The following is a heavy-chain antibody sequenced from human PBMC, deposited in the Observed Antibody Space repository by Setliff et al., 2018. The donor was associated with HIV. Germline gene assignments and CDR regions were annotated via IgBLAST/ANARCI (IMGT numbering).Heavy chain of an antibody. V-gene: IGHV4-4*07. CDR1: GGSFSDYY. D-gene: IGHD3-16*02. CDR3: ARDSRLSYRKIHDAFDI. CDR2: IYTSEST. J-gene: IGHJ3*02. Sequence: SETLSLTCGIYGGSFSDYYWSWIRQPAGKGLEWIGRIYTSESTNYNPSLKSRVTMSVDTSKNQFSLKLSSVTAADTAVYYCARDSRLSYRKIHDAFDIWGQGTMVTVSS.